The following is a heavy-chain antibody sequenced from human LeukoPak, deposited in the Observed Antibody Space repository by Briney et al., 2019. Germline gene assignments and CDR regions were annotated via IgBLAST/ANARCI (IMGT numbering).Heavy chain of an antibody. CDR3: VKVVFH. CDR2: IRSAVDTT. J-gene: IGHJ4*02. V-gene: IGHV3-23*01. CDR1: GFTMSNYG. Sequence: PGGSLRLSCAASGFTMSNYGVSWVRQAPGKGLEWVSGIRSAVDTTHYADSVKGRFIISRDNSKNTLYLQMSSLRAEDTAVYYCVKVVFHWGQGTLVTVSS.